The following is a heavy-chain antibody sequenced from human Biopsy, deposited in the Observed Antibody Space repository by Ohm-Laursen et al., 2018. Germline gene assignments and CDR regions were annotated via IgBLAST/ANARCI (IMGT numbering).Heavy chain of an antibody. D-gene: IGHD3-22*01. CDR3: TRGGYYYDSLAYYYWFDP. CDR1: GYSFAGYY. J-gene: IGHJ5*02. CDR2: LNPNTGYA. Sequence: GASVKVSCKASGYSFAGYYLHWVRQAPGHGLEWMAWLNPNTGYAHYAQRFQGRVTMTRDTSISTAYVDLSSLRSDDTAVYYCTRGGYYYDSLAYYYWFDPWGQGTLVTVSS. V-gene: IGHV1-2*02.